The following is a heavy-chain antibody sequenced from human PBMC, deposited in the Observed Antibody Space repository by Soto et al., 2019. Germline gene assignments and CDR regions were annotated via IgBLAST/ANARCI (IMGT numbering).Heavy chain of an antibody. V-gene: IGHV3-23*01. CDR2: ISGSGGST. Sequence: PGGSLRLSCAASGFTFSSYAMSWVRQAPGKGLEWVSAISGSGGSTYYADSVKGRFAISRDNSKNTLYLQMNSLRAEDTAVYYCAKEDGTGHSSGRYYYGMDVWGQGTTVTVSS. D-gene: IGHD6-19*01. CDR1: GFTFSSYA. CDR3: AKEDGTGHSSGRYYYGMDV. J-gene: IGHJ6*02.